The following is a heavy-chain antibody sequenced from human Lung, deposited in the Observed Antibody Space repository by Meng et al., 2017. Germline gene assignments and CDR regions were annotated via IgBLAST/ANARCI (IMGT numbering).Heavy chain of an antibody. D-gene: IGHD6-13*01. CDR3: VKDEDISAAGKLFGDY. CDR2: IDPGSGGT. J-gene: IGHJ4*02. CDR1: GYTFTAYW. Sequence: ASAKVSCKPSGYTFTAYWLHWVRLAPGQGLEWMGRIDPGSGGTQYPQNFQGRVLMTRDTSISTTYMELSGLRSDDTAVYYCVKDEDISAAGKLFGDYWGQGTLVTVSS. V-gene: IGHV1-2*06.